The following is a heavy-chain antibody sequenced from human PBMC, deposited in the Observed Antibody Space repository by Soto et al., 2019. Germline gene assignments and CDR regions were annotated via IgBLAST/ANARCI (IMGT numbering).Heavy chain of an antibody. D-gene: IGHD1-1*01. CDR3: ARDMLERHSYYYYYGMDV. J-gene: IGHJ6*02. Sequence: QVQLQESGPGLVKPSQTLSLTCTVSGGSISSGGYYWSWIRQHPGKGLEWIGYIYYSGSTYYNPSLKRRITISVDTSKNQFSLKLSSVTAADTAVYYCARDMLERHSYYYYYGMDVWGQGTTVTVSS. V-gene: IGHV4-31*03. CDR1: GGSISSGGYY. CDR2: IYYSGST.